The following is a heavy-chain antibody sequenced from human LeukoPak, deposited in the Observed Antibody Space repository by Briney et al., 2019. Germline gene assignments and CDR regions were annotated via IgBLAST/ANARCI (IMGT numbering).Heavy chain of an antibody. CDR1: GGSISSYY. CDR3: ARATPVDYFDY. V-gene: IGHV4-59*01. J-gene: IGHJ4*02. CDR2: IYYSGST. Sequence: SETLSLTCTVSGGSISSYYWSWIRQPPGKGLEWIGYIYYSGSTNYNPSLKSRVTISVDTSKNQFSLKLSSVTAADTAVYYCARATPVDYFDYWGQRTLVTVSS.